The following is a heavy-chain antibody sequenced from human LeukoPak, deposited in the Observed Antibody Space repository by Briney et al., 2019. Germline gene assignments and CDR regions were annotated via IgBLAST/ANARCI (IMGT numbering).Heavy chain of an antibody. CDR3: ARDSGSYSYYYYGLDV. CDR2: IYTSGST. CDR1: GGSISSGSYY. D-gene: IGHD1-26*01. J-gene: IGHJ6*02. Sequence: SSETLSLTCTVTGGSISSGSYYWSWIRQPAGTGLEWIGRIYTSGSTNYNPSLKSRVTISVDTSKNQFSLKLSSVTAADTAVYYCARDSGSYSYYYYGLDVWGQGTTVTVSS. V-gene: IGHV4-61*02.